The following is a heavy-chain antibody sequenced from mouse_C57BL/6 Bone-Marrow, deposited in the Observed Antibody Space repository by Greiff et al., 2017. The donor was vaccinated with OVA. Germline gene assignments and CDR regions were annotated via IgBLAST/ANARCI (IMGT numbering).Heavy chain of an antibody. Sequence: VMLVESGPGLVQPSQSLSITCTASGFSLTSYGVHWVRQSPGKGLEWLGVIWSGGSTDYNAAFISSLSTSTDNSKSHVFFIMNSLQADDTAIYYCTEKEVVATYWYLDVWGTGTTVTVSS. V-gene: IGHV2-2*01. CDR2: IWSGGST. CDR3: TEKEVVATYWYLDV. CDR1: GFSLTSYG. J-gene: IGHJ1*03. D-gene: IGHD1-1*01.